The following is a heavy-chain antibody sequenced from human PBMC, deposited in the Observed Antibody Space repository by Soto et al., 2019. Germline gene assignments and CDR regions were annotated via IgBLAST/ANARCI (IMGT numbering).Heavy chain of an antibody. CDR1: GGSISSYY. J-gene: IGHJ4*02. V-gene: IGHV4-59*01. Sequence: SETLSLTCTVSGGSISSYYWSWIRQSPGKGLEWIGYIYYSGSTNYNPSLKSRVTISVDTSKNQFSLKLSSVTAAGTAVYYCAREYSSSSGYYFDYWGQGTLVTVSS. CDR2: IYYSGST. CDR3: AREYSSSSGYYFDY. D-gene: IGHD6-6*01.